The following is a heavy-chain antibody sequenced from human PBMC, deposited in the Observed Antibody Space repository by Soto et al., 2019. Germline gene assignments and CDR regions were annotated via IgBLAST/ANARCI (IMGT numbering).Heavy chain of an antibody. CDR2: ISYDGSNK. CDR3: ARDSFGWLRFYYGMDV. V-gene: IGHV3-30-3*01. CDR1: GFTFSSYA. D-gene: IGHD5-12*01. Sequence: GGSLRLSCAASGFTFSSYAMHWVRQAPGKGLEWVAVISYDGSNKYYADSVKGRFTISRDNSKNTLYLQMNSLRAEDTAVYYCARDSFGWLRFYYGMDVWGQGTTVTVSS. J-gene: IGHJ6*02.